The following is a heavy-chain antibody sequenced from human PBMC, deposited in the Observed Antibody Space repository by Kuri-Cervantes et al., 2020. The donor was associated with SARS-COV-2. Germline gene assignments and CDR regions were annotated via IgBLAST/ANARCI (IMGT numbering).Heavy chain of an antibody. Sequence: GESLKISCVASGFNFSTSDMHWVRQAPGKGLEWVTFISYDGKNKKCLASGKGRFTISRDNSKNTLYLQMNSLRAEDTAVYYCAKDHPTAEQWLVALPDYWGQGTLVTVSS. CDR3: AKDHPTAEQWLVALPDY. V-gene: IGHV3-30*18. J-gene: IGHJ4*02. CDR1: GFNFSTSD. D-gene: IGHD6-19*01. CDR2: ISYDGKNK.